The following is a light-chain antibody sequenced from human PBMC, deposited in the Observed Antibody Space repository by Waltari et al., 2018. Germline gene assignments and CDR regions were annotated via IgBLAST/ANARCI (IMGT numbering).Light chain of an antibody. CDR1: QSILDNSNNRNY. CDR3: QQYYTAPYT. J-gene: IGKJ2*01. Sequence: DIVMTQSPDSQAVSLGERATLNCRSSQSILDNSNNRNYLTWYQQKAGQPPRLLISWASTRESGVPDRFSGSGSGTDFTLTISSLQAEDVAVYYCQQYYTAPYTFGQGAKLEIK. CDR2: WAS. V-gene: IGKV4-1*01.